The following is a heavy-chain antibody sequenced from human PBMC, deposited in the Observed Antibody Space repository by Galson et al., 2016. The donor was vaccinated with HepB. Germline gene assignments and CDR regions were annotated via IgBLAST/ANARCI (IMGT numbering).Heavy chain of an antibody. Sequence: SLRLSCAASGFTFSSYNLNWVRQAPGKGLEWVSSISRGSAYIYYADSVKGRFTISRDNAKNSLYLQMHSLRAEDTAVYYCARPRDNYGHAFDIWGPGTIVTVSS. CDR3: ARPRDNYGHAFDI. D-gene: IGHD3-10*01. J-gene: IGHJ3*02. CDR2: ISRGSAYI. V-gene: IGHV3-21*01. CDR1: GFTFSSYN.